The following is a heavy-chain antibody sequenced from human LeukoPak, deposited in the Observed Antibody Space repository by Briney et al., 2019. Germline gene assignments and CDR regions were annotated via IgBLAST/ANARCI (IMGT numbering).Heavy chain of an antibody. CDR2: MNPNSGNT. CDR1: GYAFTSYD. J-gene: IGHJ4*02. CDR3: ARSLWSGYYPFDY. Sequence: ASVKVSCKASGYAFTSYDINWVRQATGQGLEWMGWMNPNSGNTGYAQKFQGRVTITRNTSISTAYMELSSLRSEDTAVYYCARSLWSGYYPFDYWGQGTLVTVSS. D-gene: IGHD3-3*01. V-gene: IGHV1-8*03.